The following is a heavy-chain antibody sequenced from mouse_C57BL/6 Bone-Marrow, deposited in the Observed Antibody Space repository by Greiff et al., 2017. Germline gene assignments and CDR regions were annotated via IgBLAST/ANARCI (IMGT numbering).Heavy chain of an antibody. Sequence: LQESGPELVKPGASVKISCKASGYAFSSSWMNWVKQRPGKGLEWIGRIYPGVGDTNYNGKFKGKATLTADKSSSTAYMQLSSLTSEDSAVYFCARQLRSWFAYWGQGTLVTVSA. CDR1: GYAFSSSW. CDR2: IYPGVGDT. CDR3: ARQLRSWFAY. D-gene: IGHD3-2*02. V-gene: IGHV1-82*01. J-gene: IGHJ3*01.